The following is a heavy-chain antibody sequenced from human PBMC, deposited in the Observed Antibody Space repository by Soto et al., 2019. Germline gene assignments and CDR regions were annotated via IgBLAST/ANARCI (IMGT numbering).Heavy chain of an antibody. CDR3: ARGGYSGYPVGWFDP. D-gene: IGHD5-12*01. Sequence: QVQLVQSGAEVKKPGSSVKVSCKASGGTFSSYAISWVRQAPGQGLEWMGGIIPSFDTANYVQKFQGRVAITADESTSTAYMELSSLRSEDTAVYYCARGGYSGYPVGWFDPWGQGTLVTVSS. V-gene: IGHV1-69*01. CDR2: IIPSFDTA. CDR1: GGTFSSYA. J-gene: IGHJ5*02.